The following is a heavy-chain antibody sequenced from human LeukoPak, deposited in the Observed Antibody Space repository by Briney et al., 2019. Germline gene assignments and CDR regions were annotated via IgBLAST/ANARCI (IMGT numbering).Heavy chain of an antibody. CDR1: WGSFSGYY. CDR2: IDHRGTT. V-gene: IGHV4-34*01. Sequence: PSETLSLTCAVYWGSFSGYYWSWIRQPPGKGPEWVGEIDHRGTTNYKPSLKSRVTISLDTSKNEFSLILSSVSAADTAVYYCAKAPYLSSGSWGQGTMVTVSS. D-gene: IGHD3-22*01. CDR3: AKAPYLSSGS. J-gene: IGHJ3*01.